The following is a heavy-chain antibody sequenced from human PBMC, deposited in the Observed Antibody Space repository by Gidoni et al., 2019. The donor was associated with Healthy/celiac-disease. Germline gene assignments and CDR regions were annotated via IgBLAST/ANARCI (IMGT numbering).Heavy chain of an antibody. CDR2: INAGNGNT. V-gene: IGHV1-3*01. CDR1: GYTFTSYA. D-gene: IGHD3-10*01. J-gene: IGHJ3*02. Sequence: QVQLVQSGAEVKKPGASVKVSCKASGYTFTSYAMHWVRQAPGQRLEWMGWINAGNGNTKYSQKFQGRVTITRDTSASTAYMELSSLRSEDTAVYYCARVIGGSIRDAFDIWGQGTMVTVSS. CDR3: ARVIGGSIRDAFDI.